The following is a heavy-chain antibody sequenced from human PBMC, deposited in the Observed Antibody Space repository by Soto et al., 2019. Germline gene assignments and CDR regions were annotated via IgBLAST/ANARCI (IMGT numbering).Heavy chain of an antibody. CDR2: IIPIFGTA. V-gene: IGHV1-69*01. Sequence: VKVSCKASGGTFSSYAISWVRQAPGQGLEWMGGIIPIFGTANYAQKFQGRVTITADESTSTAYMELSSLRSEDTAVYYCAVSKGRDQPDIVVVPAATSAYYYGMDVWGQGTTVTVSS. J-gene: IGHJ6*02. D-gene: IGHD2-2*01. CDR3: AVSKGRDQPDIVVVPAATSAYYYGMDV. CDR1: GGTFSSYA.